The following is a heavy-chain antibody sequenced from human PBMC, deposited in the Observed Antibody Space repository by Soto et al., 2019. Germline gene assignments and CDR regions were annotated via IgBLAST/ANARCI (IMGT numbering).Heavy chain of an antibody. Sequence: ASVKVSCKASGYTFTGYYMHWVRQAPGQGLEWMGWINPNSGGTNYAQKFQGRVTMTRDTSISTAYMELSRLRSDDTAVYYCARVPDIVVVVAASSPFDYWGQGTLVTVPQ. D-gene: IGHD2-15*01. V-gene: IGHV1-2*02. CDR1: GYTFTGYY. CDR3: ARVPDIVVVVAASSPFDY. J-gene: IGHJ4*02. CDR2: INPNSGGT.